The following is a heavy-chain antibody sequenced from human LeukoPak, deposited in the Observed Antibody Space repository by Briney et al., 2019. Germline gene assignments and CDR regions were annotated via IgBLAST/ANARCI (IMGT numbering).Heavy chain of an antibody. Sequence: PSETLSLTCTVSGGSISSYYWSWIRQPPGKELEWIGYIYHSGSTNYNPSLKSRVTISVDTPKNQFSLEVSSVTAADTAVYYCARGSVEMATIRGEYYFDYWGQGTLVTVSS. CDR2: IYHSGST. J-gene: IGHJ4*02. V-gene: IGHV4-59*01. CDR1: GGSISSYY. CDR3: ARGSVEMATIRGEYYFDY. D-gene: IGHD5-24*01.